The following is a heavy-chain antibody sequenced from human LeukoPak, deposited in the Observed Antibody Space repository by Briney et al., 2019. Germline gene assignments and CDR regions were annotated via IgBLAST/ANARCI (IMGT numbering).Heavy chain of an antibody. J-gene: IGHJ6*02. V-gene: IGHV3-33*01. Sequence: GGSLRLSCAASGFTFSSYGMHWVRQAPGKGLEWVAVIWYDGSNKYYADSVKGRFTISRDNSKSTLYLQMNSLRAEDTAVYYCARDWQQLVPLYYYYGMDVWGQGTTVTVSS. D-gene: IGHD6-13*01. CDR1: GFTFSSYG. CDR3: ARDWQQLVPLYYYYGMDV. CDR2: IWYDGSNK.